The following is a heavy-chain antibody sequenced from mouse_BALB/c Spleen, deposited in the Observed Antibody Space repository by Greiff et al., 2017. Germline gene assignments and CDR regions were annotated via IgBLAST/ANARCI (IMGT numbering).Heavy chain of an antibody. CDR2: IYPGGGYT. CDR1: GYTFTNYW. D-gene: IGHD2-4*01. V-gene: IGHV1-63*02. Sequence: VQLQQSGAELVRPGTSVKISCKASGYTFTNYWLGWVKQRPGHGLEWIGDIYPGGGYTNYNEKFKGKATLTADTSSSTAYMQLSSLTSEDSAVYFCARGGNSTMITTDLDYWGQGTTLTVSS. CDR3: ARGGNSTMITTDLDY. J-gene: IGHJ2*01.